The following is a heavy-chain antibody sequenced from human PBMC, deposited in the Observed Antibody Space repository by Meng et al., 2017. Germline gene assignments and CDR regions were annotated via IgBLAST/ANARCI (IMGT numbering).Heavy chain of an antibody. D-gene: IGHD7-27*01. Sequence: QGQVQDSGQGLGKPSGTLSLTVAAFGGYSSSSNWWSWVRQPPGKGLEGIGEIYHSGSTNYNPSLKSRVTISVDKSKNQFSLKLSSVTAADTAVYYCARDGRSWDWGQGTLVTVSS. J-gene: IGHJ4*02. CDR1: GGYSSSSNW. CDR2: IYHSGST. CDR3: ARDGRSWD. V-gene: IGHV4-4*02.